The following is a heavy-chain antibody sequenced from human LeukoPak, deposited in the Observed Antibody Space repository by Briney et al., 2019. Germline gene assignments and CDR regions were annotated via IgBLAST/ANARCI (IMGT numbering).Heavy chain of an antibody. CDR3: AREDRDYYYGSGSYPSVYFDY. D-gene: IGHD3-10*01. CDR1: GFTFSSYS. J-gene: IGHJ4*02. Sequence: GGSLRLSCAASGFTFSSYSMNWVRQAPGKGLEWVSSISSSSSYIYYADSVKGRFTISRDNAKNSLYLQMNSLRAEDTAVYYCAREDRDYYYGSGSYPSVYFDYWGQGTLVTVSS. CDR2: ISSSSSYI. V-gene: IGHV3-21*01.